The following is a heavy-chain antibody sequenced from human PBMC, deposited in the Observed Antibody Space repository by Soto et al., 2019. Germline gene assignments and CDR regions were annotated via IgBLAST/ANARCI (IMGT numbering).Heavy chain of an antibody. D-gene: IGHD1-7*01. Sequence: GASVKVSCKASGYTFTGYYMHWVRQAPGQGLEWMGWINPNSGGTNYAQKFQGRVTMTRDTSISTAYMELSRLRSDDTAVYYCARERVMGYNWNYGVGFDYWGQGTLVTVSS. CDR3: ARERVMGYNWNYGVGFDY. V-gene: IGHV1-2*02. CDR1: GYTFTGYY. J-gene: IGHJ4*02. CDR2: INPNSGGT.